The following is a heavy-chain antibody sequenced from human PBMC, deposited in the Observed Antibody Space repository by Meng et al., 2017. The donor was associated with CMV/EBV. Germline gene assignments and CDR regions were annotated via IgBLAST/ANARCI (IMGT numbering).Heavy chain of an antibody. D-gene: IGHD6-25*01. CDR2: ISSSSSYI. V-gene: IGHV3-21*01. CDR1: GFTFSSYS. CDR3: ARDDPRISGRVCAFDI. J-gene: IGHJ3*02. Sequence: GGSLRLSCAASGFTFSSYSMNWVRQAPGKGLEWVSSISSSSSYIYYAGSVKGRFTISRDNAKNSLYLQMNSLRAEDTAVYYCARDDPRISGRVCAFDIWGQGTMVTVSS.